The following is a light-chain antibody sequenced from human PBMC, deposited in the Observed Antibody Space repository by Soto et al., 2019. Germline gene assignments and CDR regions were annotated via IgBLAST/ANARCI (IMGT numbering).Light chain of an antibody. CDR2: SAS. CDR1: QTISSY. J-gene: IGKJ2*01. V-gene: IGKV1-39*01. Sequence: DIQMTQSPASLSASVGDRVSITCRASQTISSYLNWYQQKPGAAPKLLIYSASTLQSGVPSRFSGSGFGTDYTLTISSLQPADFAVYYCQQTLRTPHTFGQVTKRDIE. CDR3: QQTLRTPHT.